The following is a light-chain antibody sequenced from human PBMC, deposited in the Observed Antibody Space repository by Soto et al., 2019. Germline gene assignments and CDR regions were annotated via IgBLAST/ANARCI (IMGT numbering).Light chain of an antibody. Sequence: DIQMTQSPSSLSASVGDRVTITYRASRSISNYLNWYQQKSGKAPRLLIYAASSLQPGVPSRFSGTGTGREFTLTITSLQPEDSATYYCQQSYSVPRFGHGTRVDLK. V-gene: IGKV1-39*01. CDR1: RSISNY. J-gene: IGKJ1*01. CDR3: QQSYSVPR. CDR2: AAS.